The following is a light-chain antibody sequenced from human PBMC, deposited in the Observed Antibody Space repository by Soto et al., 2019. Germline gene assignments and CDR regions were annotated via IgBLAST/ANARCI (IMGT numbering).Light chain of an antibody. CDR2: GAS. J-gene: IGKJ2*01. CDR1: HSVSSN. CDR3: QQYNNWPPMYT. Sequence: EKVMTQSPATLSVSPGERATLSCRASHSVSSNLAWYQQKPGQAPRLLIYGASTRATGIPVRFSGSGSGTEFTLTISSLQSEDFAIYYCQQYNNWPPMYTVGQGNKLEIK. V-gene: IGKV3-15*01.